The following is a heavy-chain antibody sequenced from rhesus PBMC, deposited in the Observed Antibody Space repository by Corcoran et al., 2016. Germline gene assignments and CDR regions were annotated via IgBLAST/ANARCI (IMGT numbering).Heavy chain of an antibody. Sequence: QVQLVQSGAEVKKPGASVKLSCQASGYTFTSYYINWVSQAPGQVLEWIGRINHRNGNTGYAQKFQGRVTMTRDTSTSTAYMELSSLRSEDTAVYYCTRYGNYNSLDVWGRGVLVTVSS. CDR2: INHRNGNT. V-gene: IGHV1S9*01. D-gene: IGHD4-35*01. CDR3: TRYGNYNSLDV. CDR1: GYTFTSYY. J-gene: IGHJ5-2*02.